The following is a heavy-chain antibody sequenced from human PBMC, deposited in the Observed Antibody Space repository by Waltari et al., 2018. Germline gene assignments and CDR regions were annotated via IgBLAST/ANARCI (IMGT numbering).Heavy chain of an antibody. J-gene: IGHJ4*02. Sequence: EVQLVESGGGLVQPGGSLRLSCAASGFTFSSYSMNWVRQAPGKGLEWVSYISSSSSTIYYADSVKGRFTISRDNAKNSLYLQMNSLRAEDTAVYYCARDFGPDSGYHGDWGQGTLVTVSS. CDR2: ISSSSSTI. CDR3: ARDFGPDSGYHGD. V-gene: IGHV3-48*04. D-gene: IGHD3-22*01. CDR1: GFTFSSYS.